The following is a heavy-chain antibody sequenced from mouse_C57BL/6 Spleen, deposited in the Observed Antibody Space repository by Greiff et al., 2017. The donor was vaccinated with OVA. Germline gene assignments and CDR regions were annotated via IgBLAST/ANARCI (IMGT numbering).Heavy chain of an antibody. CDR3: ARDSSGYVEYFDY. CDR2: ISDGGSYT. CDR1: GFTFSSYA. J-gene: IGHJ2*01. Sequence: EVQLVESGGGLVKPGGSLKLSCAASGFTFSSYAMSWVRQTPEKRLEWVATISDGGSYTYYPDNVKGRFTISRDNAKNNLYLQMSHLKSEDTAMYYCARDSSGYVEYFDYWGQGTTLTVSS. V-gene: IGHV5-4*01. D-gene: IGHD3-2*02.